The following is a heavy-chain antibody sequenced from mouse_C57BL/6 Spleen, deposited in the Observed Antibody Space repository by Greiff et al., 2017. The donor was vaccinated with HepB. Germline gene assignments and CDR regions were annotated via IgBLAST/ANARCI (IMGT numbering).Heavy chain of an antibody. D-gene: IGHD2-1*01. CDR3: ARWGNYVDYYAMDY. J-gene: IGHJ4*01. V-gene: IGHV1-52*01. CDR2: IDPSDSET. Sequence: VQLQQPGAELVRPGSSVKLSCKASGYTFTSYWMHWVKQRPIQGLEWIGNIDPSDSETHYNQKFKDKATLTVDKSSSTAYMQLSSLTSEDSAVYYCARWGNYVDYYAMDYWGQGTSVTVSS. CDR1: GYTFTSYW.